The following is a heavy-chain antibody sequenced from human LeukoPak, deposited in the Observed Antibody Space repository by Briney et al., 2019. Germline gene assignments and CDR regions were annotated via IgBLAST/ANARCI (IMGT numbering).Heavy chain of an antibody. CDR3: AREVQLEWDCYYGMDA. V-gene: IGHV4-31*03. J-gene: IGHJ6*02. CDR1: GGSISSGDYY. D-gene: IGHD5-18*01. CDR2: IYYSGST. Sequence: PSQTLSLTRTVSGGSISSGDYYWSWIRQHPGKGLEWIGYIYYSGSTYYNPSLKSRVTISVDTSKNQFSLKLSSVTAADTAVYYCAREVQLEWDCYYGMDAWGQGTTVTVSS.